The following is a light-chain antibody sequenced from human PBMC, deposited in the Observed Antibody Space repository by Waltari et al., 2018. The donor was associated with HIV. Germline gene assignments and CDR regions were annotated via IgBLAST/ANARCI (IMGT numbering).Light chain of an antibody. V-gene: IGLV1-40*01. CDR1: SSNPGAGYD. CDR3: QSYDRSLSVWV. CDR2: DNN. Sequence: QSVLTQPPSVSGAPGQRVTISCTGSSSNPGAGYDVHWYQQLPGTAPRLLIYDNNTRPSGVPDRVSGSKSGTSASLAIAGLQDEDEAFYYCQSYDRSLSVWVFGGGTKVTVL. J-gene: IGLJ3*02.